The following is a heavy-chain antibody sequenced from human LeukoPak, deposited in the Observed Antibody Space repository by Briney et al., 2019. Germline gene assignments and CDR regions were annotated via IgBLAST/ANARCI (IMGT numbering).Heavy chain of an antibody. V-gene: IGHV3-23*01. D-gene: IGHD1-7*01. Sequence: GGSLSLSCAASGFTFSTFAMSWVRQGPGRGLEWVSSITGAGSTTYYPESVKGRFTISRDNSKNTLYLQMNSLRVEDTAVYFCVRDRNYFEALQRSYWGQGTLVTVSS. J-gene: IGHJ4*02. CDR2: ITGAGSTT. CDR1: GFTFSTFA. CDR3: VRDRNYFEALQRSY.